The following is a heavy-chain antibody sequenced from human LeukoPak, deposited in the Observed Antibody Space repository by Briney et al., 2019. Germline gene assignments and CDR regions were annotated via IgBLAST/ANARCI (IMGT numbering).Heavy chain of an antibody. V-gene: IGHV1-2*02. CDR1: GYTFTGYY. Sequence: ASVKVSCKASGYTFTGYYMHWVRQAPGQGLEWMGWINPNSGDTNYAQKFQGRVTMTRDTSISTAYMELSRLRSDDTAVYYCAREGSSSRFDPWGQGTLVTVSS. CDR3: AREGSSSRFDP. J-gene: IGHJ5*02. CDR2: INPNSGDT. D-gene: IGHD6-13*01.